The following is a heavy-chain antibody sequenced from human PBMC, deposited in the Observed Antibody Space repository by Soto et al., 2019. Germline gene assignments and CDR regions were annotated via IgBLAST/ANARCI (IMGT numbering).Heavy chain of an antibody. CDR2: IIPIFGTA. D-gene: IGHD1-1*01. J-gene: IGHJ4*02. CDR1: GGTFSSYA. V-gene: IGHV1-69*13. Sequence: SVKVSCKASGGTFSSYAISWVRQAPGQGLEWMGGIIPIFGTANYAQKFQGRVTITADESTSTAYMELSGLRSEDTAVYYCARVGGNWHDDYFDYWGQGTQVTVSS. CDR3: ARVGGNWHDDYFDY.